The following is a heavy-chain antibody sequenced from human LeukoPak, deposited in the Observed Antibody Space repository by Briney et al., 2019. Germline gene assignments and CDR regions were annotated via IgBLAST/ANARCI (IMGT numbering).Heavy chain of an antibody. CDR3: ARREPHGDYGGKIRYYYYMDV. J-gene: IGHJ6*03. Sequence: SETLSLTCAVYGGSFSGYYWSWIRQPPGKGLEWIGEINHSGSTNYNPSLKSRVTISVDTSKNQFSLKLSSLTAADTAMYYCARREPHGDYGGKIRYYYYMDVWGKGTTITISS. CDR1: GGSFSGYY. D-gene: IGHD4-23*01. V-gene: IGHV4-34*01. CDR2: INHSGST.